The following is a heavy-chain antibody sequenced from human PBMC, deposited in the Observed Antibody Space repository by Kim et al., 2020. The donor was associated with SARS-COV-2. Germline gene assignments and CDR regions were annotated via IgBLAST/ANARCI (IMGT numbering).Heavy chain of an antibody. V-gene: IGHV1-18*01. D-gene: IGHD3-10*01. J-gene: IGHJ5*02. CDR1: GYTFTSYG. CDR2: ISAYNGNT. CDR3: ARVLVTPITMVRGVIINNWFDP. Sequence: ASVNVSCKASGYTFTSYGISWVRQAPGQGLEWMGWISAYNGNTNYAQKLQGRVTMTTDTSTSTAYMELRSLRSDDTAVYYCARVLVTPITMVRGVIINNWFDPWGQGTLVTVSS.